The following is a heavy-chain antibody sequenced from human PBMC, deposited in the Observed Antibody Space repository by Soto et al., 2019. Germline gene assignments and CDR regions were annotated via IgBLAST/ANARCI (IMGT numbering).Heavy chain of an antibody. D-gene: IGHD6-13*01. CDR1: GYDFTNYW. CDR3: ARIFNPDSAAGLDY. V-gene: IGHV5-51*01. CDR2: IYPGDSDT. J-gene: IGHJ4*02. Sequence: GESLKISCKTSGYDFTNYWIGWVRQMPGKGLEWMGIIYPGDSDTRYSLSLQGKITISADKSTSTAYLQWGSLKASDTAMYYCARIFNPDSAAGLDYWGQGIMVTVSS.